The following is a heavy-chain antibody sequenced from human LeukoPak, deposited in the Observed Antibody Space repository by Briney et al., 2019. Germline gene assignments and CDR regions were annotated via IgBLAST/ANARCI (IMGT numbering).Heavy chain of an antibody. Sequence: GGSLRLSSAASGFTFDDYAMNWVRQVPGRGLEWVSGINWNGRITEYADSVKDRFTISRQNTKNSLYLYMNNLGGEDTALYFCARGSVQLWLRDTYYYMDVWGKGTTVTVSS. V-gene: IGHV3-20*04. CDR1: GFTFDDYA. CDR2: INWNGRIT. CDR3: ARGSVQLWLRDTYYYMDV. D-gene: IGHD5-18*01. J-gene: IGHJ6*03.